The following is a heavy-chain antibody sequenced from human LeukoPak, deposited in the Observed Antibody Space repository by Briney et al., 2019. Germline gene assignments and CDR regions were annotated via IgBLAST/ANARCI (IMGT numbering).Heavy chain of an antibody. CDR1: GGSISSYY. D-gene: IGHD3-10*01. V-gene: IGHV4-4*07. J-gene: IGHJ4*02. CDR3: ARDSHYYGSGSQIDY. Sequence: PSETLSLTCTVSGGSISSYYWSWIRQPAGKGLEWIGRIYTSGSTNYNPSLKSRVTMSVDTSKNQFSLKLSSVTAADTAVYYCARDSHYYGSGSQIDYWGQGTLVTVSS. CDR2: IYTSGST.